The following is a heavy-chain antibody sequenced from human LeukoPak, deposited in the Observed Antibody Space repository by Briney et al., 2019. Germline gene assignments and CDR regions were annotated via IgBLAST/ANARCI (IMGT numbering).Heavy chain of an antibody. D-gene: IGHD3-10*01. CDR2: INHSGST. CDR3: ARASLEYYYGPGSRRGRTIYYMDV. V-gene: IGHV4-34*01. CDR1: GGSFSGYY. J-gene: IGHJ6*03. Sequence: SETLSLTCAVYGGSFSGYYWSWIRQPPGKGLEWIGEINHSGSTNYNPSLKSRVTISVDTSKNQFSLKLSSVTAADTAVYYCARASLEYYYGPGSRRGRTIYYMDVWGKGTTVTVSS.